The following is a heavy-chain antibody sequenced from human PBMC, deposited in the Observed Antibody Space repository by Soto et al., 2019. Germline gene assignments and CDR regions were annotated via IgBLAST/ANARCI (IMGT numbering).Heavy chain of an antibody. Sequence: AALKVSCKASGGTFSSYAISWVRQAPGQGLEWLGGINPISGTTNYAQNFQGRVTMTRNISINTAHMELSSLRSEDTAVYYCARERKFDFWRKGLDVWGQGTTVTVSS. V-gene: IGHV1-8*02. CDR1: GGTFSSYA. CDR2: INPISGTT. CDR3: ARERKFDFWRKGLDV. J-gene: IGHJ6*02. D-gene: IGHD3-3*01.